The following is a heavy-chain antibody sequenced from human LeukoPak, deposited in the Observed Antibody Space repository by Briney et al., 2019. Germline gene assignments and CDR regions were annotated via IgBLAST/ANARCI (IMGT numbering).Heavy chain of an antibody. CDR3: AKDRYSSGWYDY. D-gene: IGHD6-19*01. CDR1: GFTFSSYA. CDR2: ISGSGGST. Sequence: GGSLRLSCAASGFTFSSYAMSWVRQAPGKGLEWVSAISGSGGSTYYADSVKGRFTISRDDSKNTLYLQVNSLRAEDTAVYYCAKDRYSSGWYDYWGQGTLVTVSS. V-gene: IGHV3-23*01. J-gene: IGHJ4*02.